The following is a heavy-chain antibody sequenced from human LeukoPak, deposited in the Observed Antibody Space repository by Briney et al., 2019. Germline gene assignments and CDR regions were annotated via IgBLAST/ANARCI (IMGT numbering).Heavy chain of an antibody. V-gene: IGHV1-69*05. CDR2: IISFFGRA. CDR1: GCTFSSYA. J-gene: IGHJ5*02. CDR3: ASGSSSRFSYFDP. D-gene: IGHD1-26*01. Sequence: SVKVSCKASGCTFSSYAISWVRQAPGQGLEWMGGIISFFGRANYAQKFQGRVTITTDESTSTAHLKLSSLAAEDTAVYYCASGSSSRFSYFDPWGQGTLVTVSS.